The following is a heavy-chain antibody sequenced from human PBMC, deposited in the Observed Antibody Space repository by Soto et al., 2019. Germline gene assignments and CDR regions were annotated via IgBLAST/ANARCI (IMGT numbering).Heavy chain of an antibody. V-gene: IGHV4-31*03. D-gene: IGHD3-10*01. Sequence: QVRLQESGPGLVKPSQTLSLTCTVSGASISIGGYFWSWIRQHPGKGLEWIGHIYYNGSTYYNPSLKSRVSISVDKSKNQFSLRLTSVTAADTAVYYCATDEYVGSEISFYYYGMDVWGQGTTVIVSS. CDR3: ATDEYVGSEISFYYYGMDV. J-gene: IGHJ6*02. CDR1: GASISIGGYF. CDR2: IYYNGST.